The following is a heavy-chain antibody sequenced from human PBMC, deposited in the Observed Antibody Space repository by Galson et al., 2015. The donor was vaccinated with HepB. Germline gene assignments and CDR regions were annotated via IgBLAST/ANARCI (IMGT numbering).Heavy chain of an antibody. Sequence: SLRLSCAASGFTFSSYAMHWVRQAPGKGLEWVAVISYDGSNKYYADSVKGRFTISRDNSKNTLYLQMNSLRAEDTAVYYCARGFIAAAGNVDYWGQGTLVTVSS. V-gene: IGHV3-30-3*01. J-gene: IGHJ4*02. CDR2: ISYDGSNK. D-gene: IGHD6-13*01. CDR3: ARGFIAAAGNVDY. CDR1: GFTFSSYA.